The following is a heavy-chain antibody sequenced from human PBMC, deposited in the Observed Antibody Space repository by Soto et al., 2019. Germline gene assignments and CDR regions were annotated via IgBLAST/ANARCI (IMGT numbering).Heavy chain of an antibody. CDR3: ARVSVAYSSGWYSF. V-gene: IGHV1-18*01. CDR2: ISAYNGNT. D-gene: IGHD6-19*01. J-gene: IGHJ4*02. CDR1: GYTFTSYG. Sequence: ASVKVSCKASGYTFTSYGISWVRQAPGQGLEWMGWISAYNGNTNYAQKLQGRVTMTTDTSTSTAYMELRSLRSDDTAVYYCARVSVAYSSGWYSFWGQGTLVTVSS.